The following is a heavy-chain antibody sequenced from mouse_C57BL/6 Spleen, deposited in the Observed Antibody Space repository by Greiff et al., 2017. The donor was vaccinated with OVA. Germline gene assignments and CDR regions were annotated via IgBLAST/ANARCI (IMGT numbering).Heavy chain of an antibody. D-gene: IGHD2-2*01. CDR1: GYTFTDYY. V-gene: IGHV1-26*01. Sequence: EVQLQQSGPELVKPGASVKISCKASGYTFTDYYMNWVKQSHGKSLEWIGDINPNNGGTSYNQKFKGKATLTVDKSSSTAYMALRSLTSEESAVDYCGTDDGYDGLTYYWGQGTTLTVSS. CDR3: GTDDGYDGLTYY. CDR2: INPNNGGT. J-gene: IGHJ2*01.